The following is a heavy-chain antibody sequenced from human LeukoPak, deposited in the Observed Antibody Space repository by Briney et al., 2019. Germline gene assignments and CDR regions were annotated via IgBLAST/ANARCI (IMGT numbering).Heavy chain of an antibody. J-gene: IGHJ4*02. CDR3: ARDGIGELLHDFDY. D-gene: IGHD3-10*01. V-gene: IGHV3-11*01. Sequence: GGSLRLSCTASGFTFSDHYMSWIRQPPGKGLEGVSYISDSGNTIYYADSVKGRFTISRDNAKNSPYLQMSSRRAEDTAVYYCARDGIGELLHDFDYWGQGTLVTVSS. CDR2: ISDSGNTI. CDR1: GFTFSDHY.